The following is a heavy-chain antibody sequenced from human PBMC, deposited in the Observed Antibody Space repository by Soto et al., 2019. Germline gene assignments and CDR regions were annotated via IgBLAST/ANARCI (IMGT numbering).Heavy chain of an antibody. D-gene: IGHD2-21*01. CDR3: AREAGSYGVVDY. V-gene: IGHV1-69*04. J-gene: IGHJ4*02. CDR2: IIPNIDIP. CDR1: GGTFSSYL. Sequence: QVQLVQSGVEVKKPGSSVKVSCKASGGTFSSYLFSWVRQAPGQGLEWMGRIIPNIDIPHYAQKFQGRVTITADKSTSTVYMELSSLRSEDTAVYYCAREAGSYGVVDYWGQGTLVTVS.